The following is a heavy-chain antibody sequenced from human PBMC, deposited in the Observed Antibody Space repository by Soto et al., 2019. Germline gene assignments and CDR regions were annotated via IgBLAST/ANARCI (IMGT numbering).Heavy chain of an antibody. CDR1: GYTFTSYY. CDR3: AADRGRDYVWGNYRRFDY. CDR2: INPSGGST. V-gene: IGHV1-46*01. D-gene: IGHD3-16*02. Sequence: GASVKVSCKASGYTFTSYYMHWVRQAPGQGLEWMGIINPSGGSTSYAQKFQDRVTITRDMSTNTAYMELSSLRYEDTAVYYCAADRGRDYVWGNYRRFDYWGQGTLVTVSS. J-gene: IGHJ4*02.